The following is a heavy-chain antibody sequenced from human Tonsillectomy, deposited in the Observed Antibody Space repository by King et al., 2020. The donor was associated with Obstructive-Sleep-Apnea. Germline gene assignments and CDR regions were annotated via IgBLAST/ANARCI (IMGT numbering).Heavy chain of an antibody. CDR1: GFSLSTRGMC. V-gene: IGHV2-70*11. J-gene: IGHJ5*02. Sequence: TLKESGPALVKPTQTLTLTCTFSGFSLSTRGMCVSWIRQPPGKALEWLARIEWDDDKYYSTSLKTRLTISKDTSKNQVVLTMTTMDPVDTATYYCARSTVDLTPYSSGWYGGWFDPWGQGTLVTVSS. CDR3: ARSTVDLTPYSSGWYGGWFDP. CDR2: IEWDDDK. D-gene: IGHD6-19*01.